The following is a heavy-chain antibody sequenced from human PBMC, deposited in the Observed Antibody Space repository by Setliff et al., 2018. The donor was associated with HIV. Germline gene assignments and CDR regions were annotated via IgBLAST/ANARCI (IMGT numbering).Heavy chain of an antibody. CDR3: ARSKSYYDSSGYAYNYYMDV. D-gene: IGHD3-22*01. J-gene: IGHJ6*03. CDR2: IDWDDDK. V-gene: IGHV2-70*11. Sequence: VSGPTLVNPQTLTLTCTFSGFSLSTSGMCVSWIRQPPGKALEWLARIDWDDDKYYSTSLKTRLTISKDTSKSQVVLTMTNMDPVDTATYYCARSKSYYDSSGYAYNYYMDVWGKGTTVTVSS. CDR1: GFSLSTSGMC.